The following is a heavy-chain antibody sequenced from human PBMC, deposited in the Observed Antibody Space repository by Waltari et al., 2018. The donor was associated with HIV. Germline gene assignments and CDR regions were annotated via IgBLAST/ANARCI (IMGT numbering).Heavy chain of an antibody. J-gene: IGHJ5*02. D-gene: IGHD3-10*01. Sequence: QVQLQESGPGLVKPSETLSLTCAVSGYSISSGYSWGWIRQPPGKGLEWIGSIYHSGSTYYNPSLKSRVTISVDTSKNQFSLKLSSVTAADTAVYYCARDKVYGSGSYSTWGQGTLVTVSS. CDR3: ARDKVYGSGSYST. CDR2: IYHSGST. V-gene: IGHV4-38-2*02. CDR1: GYSISSGYS.